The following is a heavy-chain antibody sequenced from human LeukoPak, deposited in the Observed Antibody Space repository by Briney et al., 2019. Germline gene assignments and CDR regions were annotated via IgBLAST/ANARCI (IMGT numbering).Heavy chain of an antibody. CDR2: IWSDGNNK. CDR3: VKERGPFDAFDV. CDR1: GFTFSTYG. Sequence: GGSLRLSCAATGFTFSTYGMHWVRQAPGKGLEWVAVIWSDGNNKFYADSVKGRFTFSRDNSRNTLSLQMNSLGADDTVVYYCVKERGPFDAFDVWGQGTMVTVSS. V-gene: IGHV3-33*06. J-gene: IGHJ3*01.